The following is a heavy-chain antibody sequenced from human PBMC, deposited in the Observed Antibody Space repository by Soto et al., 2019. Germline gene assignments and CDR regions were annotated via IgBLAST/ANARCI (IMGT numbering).Heavy chain of an antibody. Sequence: ASVKVXCKASGGTFSSYAISWVRQSPGQGLEWMGGIIPIFGTANYAQKFQGRVTITADESTSTAYMELSSLRSEDTAVYYCATSFYGSGSHYFDYWGQGTLVTVSS. J-gene: IGHJ4*02. CDR2: IIPIFGTA. D-gene: IGHD3-10*01. V-gene: IGHV1-69*13. CDR1: GGTFSSYA. CDR3: ATSFYGSGSHYFDY.